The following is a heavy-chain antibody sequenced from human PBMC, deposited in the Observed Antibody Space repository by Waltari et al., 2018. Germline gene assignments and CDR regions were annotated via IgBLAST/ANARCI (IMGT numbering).Heavy chain of an antibody. J-gene: IGHJ4*02. Sequence: DVQLVESGSGLVQPGGALRLSCAVSGFTFNTYWMNWVRQAPGKGLEWVANIEKDGSETNYVDSVKGRFTISRDNAKNSVYLQMNSLGAEDTAVYYCAAGAGWLIDYWGQGTLVTVSS. V-gene: IGHV3-7*01. CDR1: GFTFNTYW. CDR3: AAGAGWLIDY. CDR2: IEKDGSET. D-gene: IGHD6-19*01.